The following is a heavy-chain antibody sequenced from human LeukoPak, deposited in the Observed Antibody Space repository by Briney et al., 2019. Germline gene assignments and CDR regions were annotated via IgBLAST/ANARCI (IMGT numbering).Heavy chain of an antibody. J-gene: IGHJ4*02. CDR2: IYYSGST. CDR3: ARERPRDDYKLFDY. CDR1: GGSISSSSYY. V-gene: IGHV4-39*02. D-gene: IGHD5-24*01. Sequence: PSETLSLTCTVSGGSISSSSYYWGWIRQPPGKGLEWIGSIYYSGSTYYNPSLKSRVTISVDTSKNQFSLKLSSVTAADTAVYYCARERPRDDYKLFDYWGQGTLVTVSS.